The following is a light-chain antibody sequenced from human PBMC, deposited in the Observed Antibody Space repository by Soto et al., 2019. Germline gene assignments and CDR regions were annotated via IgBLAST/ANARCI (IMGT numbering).Light chain of an antibody. CDR3: FSHAISHAGSSTWV. CDR2: KGS. J-gene: IGLJ3*02. CDR1: SSDVGSYNL. V-gene: IGLV2-23*01. Sequence: QSALTQPASVSGSPGQSITISCTGTSSDVGSYNLVSWYQQHPGKAPKLMIYKGSERPSGVSNRFSGSKSGNTASLTISGLQAEDEADYHCFSHAISHAGSSTWVFGGGTKVTVL.